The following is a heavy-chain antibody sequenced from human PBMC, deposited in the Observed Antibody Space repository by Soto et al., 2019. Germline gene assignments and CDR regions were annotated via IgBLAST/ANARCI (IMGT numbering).Heavy chain of an antibody. CDR1: GGSLSAYY. V-gene: IGHV4-34*01. CDR3: ALAPAAHILH. J-gene: IGHJ1*01. CDR2: INPSGTT. Sequence: SETLSLTCAVYGGSLSAYYWSWIRQPPGKGLEWIGEINPSGTTNYNPSLKSRVTISVDTSKNQFSLKLSSVTAADTAVYHCALAPAAHILHWGQGTMVTVPS. D-gene: IGHD2-2*01.